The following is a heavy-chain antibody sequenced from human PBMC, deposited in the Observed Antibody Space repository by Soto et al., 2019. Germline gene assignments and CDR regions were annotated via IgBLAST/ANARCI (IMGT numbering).Heavy chain of an antibody. D-gene: IGHD2-2*01. V-gene: IGHV4-31*03. Sequence: SETLSLTCTVSGGSISSGGYYWSWIRQHPGKGLEWIGYIYYSGSTYYNPSLKSRVTISVDTSKNQFSLKLSSVTAADTAVYYCARGVVPASLDYWGQGTLVTVSS. CDR2: IYYSGST. CDR1: GGSISSGGYY. J-gene: IGHJ4*02. CDR3: ARGVVPASLDY.